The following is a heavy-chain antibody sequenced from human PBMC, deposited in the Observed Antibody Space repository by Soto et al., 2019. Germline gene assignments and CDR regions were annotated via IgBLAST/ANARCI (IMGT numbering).Heavy chain of an antibody. J-gene: IGHJ6*02. CDR1: GYTFTSYG. V-gene: IGHV1-18*01. D-gene: IGHD3-10*01. CDR3: AREERWHSGIYYYYYGMDV. CDR2: ISAYNGNT. Sequence: VASVKVSCKASGYTFTSYGISWVRQAPGQGLEWMGWISAYNGNTNYAQKLQGRVTMTTDTSTSTAYMELRSLRPDDTAVYYCAREERWHSGIYYYYYGMDVWGQGTTVTVSS.